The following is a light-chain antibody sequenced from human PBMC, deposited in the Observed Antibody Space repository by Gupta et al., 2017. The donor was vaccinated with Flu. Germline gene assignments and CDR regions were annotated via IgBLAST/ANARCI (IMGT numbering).Light chain of an antibody. J-gene: IGKJ4*01. V-gene: IGKV3-11*01. Sequence: PSTLSWSPGERATLSFMASQSISSYLAWYQQKPGQAPRLLIYDASNRAAGIPARFSGRGSGTDFTLTISSLEPEDFVVYYCQQRVSWPRAFGGGTKVEIK. CDR3: QQRVSWPRA. CDR2: DAS. CDR1: QSISSY.